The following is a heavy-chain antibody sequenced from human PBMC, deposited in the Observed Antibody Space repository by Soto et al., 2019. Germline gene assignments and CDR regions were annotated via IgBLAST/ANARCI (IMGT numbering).Heavy chain of an antibody. J-gene: IGHJ3*02. V-gene: IGHV3-33*01. Sequence: GGSLRLSCAASGFTFSSYGMHWVRQAPGKGLEWVAVIWYDGSNKYYADSVKGRFTISRDNSKNTLYLQMNSLRAEDTAVYYCARDRLYYYGSGSDIWGQGTMVTVSS. CDR1: GFTFSSYG. D-gene: IGHD3-10*01. CDR3: ARDRLYYYGSGSDI. CDR2: IWYDGSNK.